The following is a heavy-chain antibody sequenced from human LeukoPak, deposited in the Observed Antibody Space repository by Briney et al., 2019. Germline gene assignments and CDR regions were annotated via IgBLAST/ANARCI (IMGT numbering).Heavy chain of an antibody. D-gene: IGHD1-26*01. CDR1: GFTFSSYS. CDR2: ISSSSNYI. J-gene: IGHJ4*02. CDR3: ARLPYSGNYYDY. V-gene: IGHV3-21*01. Sequence: GGSLRLSCAASGFTFSSYSMNWVRQAPGKGLEWVSSISSSSNYIYYADSVKGRFTISRDNAKNSLYLRMNSLRAEDTAVYYCARLPYSGNYYDYWGQGTLVTVSS.